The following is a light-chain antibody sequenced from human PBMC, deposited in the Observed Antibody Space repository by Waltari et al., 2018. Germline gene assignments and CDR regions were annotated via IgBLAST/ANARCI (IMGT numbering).Light chain of an antibody. CDR3: CSYAGSQTYV. J-gene: IGLJ1*01. CDR2: EVT. Sequence: QSALTQPPSASGSPGQSVTISCTGPSSDVGRYDYVSWYQQHPGKAPKVMIYEVTKRPSGVPDRFSASKSGNTASLTVSGLQAEDEADYYCCSYAGSQTYVFGTGTKVTVL. V-gene: IGLV2-8*01. CDR1: SSDVGRYDY.